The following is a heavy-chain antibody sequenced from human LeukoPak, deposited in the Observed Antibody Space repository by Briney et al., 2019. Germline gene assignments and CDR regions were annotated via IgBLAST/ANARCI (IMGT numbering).Heavy chain of an antibody. CDR2: IYPGDSDT. J-gene: IGHJ4*02. V-gene: IGHV5-51*01. D-gene: IGHD4-17*01. CDR3: ATDYGDYFDY. Sequence: GESLTISCTGSGYSFTSYWIGWMRQMPGKGLEWMGIIYPGDSDTRYSPSFQGQVTISADKSISAAYLQWSSLKASDTAMYYCATDYGDYFDYWGQGTLVTVSS. CDR1: GYSFTSYW.